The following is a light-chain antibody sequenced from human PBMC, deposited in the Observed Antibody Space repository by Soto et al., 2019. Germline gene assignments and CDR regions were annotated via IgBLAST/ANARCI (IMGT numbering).Light chain of an antibody. CDR3: QQYDNWPPRT. CDR2: GAS. V-gene: IGKV3-15*01. Sequence: EIVMTQSPATLSLSPGERATLSCRASQSVNSNLAWYQQKPGQAPRLLIYGASTRATGIPARFSGSGSGTEFTLTISSLQSQAFAVYYCQQYDNWPPRTFGQGTKVEIK. CDR1: QSVNSN. J-gene: IGKJ1*01.